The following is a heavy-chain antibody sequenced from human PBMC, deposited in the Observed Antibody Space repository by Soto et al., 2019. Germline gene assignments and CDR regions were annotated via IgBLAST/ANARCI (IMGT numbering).Heavy chain of an antibody. J-gene: IGHJ3*02. CDR3: ARGGRAKWLVSRAFDI. CDR2: INHSGST. CDR1: GGSFSGYY. Sequence: SETLSLTCAVYGGSFSGYYRSWIRQPPGKGLEWIGEINHSGSTNYNPSLKSRVTISVDTSKNQFSLKLSSVTAADTAVYYCARGGRAKWLVSRAFDIWGQGTMVTVSS. D-gene: IGHD6-19*01. V-gene: IGHV4-34*01.